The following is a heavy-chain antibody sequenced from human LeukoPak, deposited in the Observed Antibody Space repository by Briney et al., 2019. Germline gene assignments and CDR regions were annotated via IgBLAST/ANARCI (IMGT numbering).Heavy chain of an antibody. CDR2: ISSRCSYT. V-gene: IGHV3-11*06. J-gene: IGHJ4*02. CDR3: ATGSGRYGGSRSYPAY. D-gene: IGHD3-10*01. CDR1: GFTLREYY. Sequence: GGSLSLSCAVSGFTLREYYMSWVRQAPRKGLEGVSYISSRCSYTHYADSVKRRFTISRHNDKHTLYLQMNSLIAEDTSVYYCATGSGRYGGSRSYPAYWGQGTLVSVSS.